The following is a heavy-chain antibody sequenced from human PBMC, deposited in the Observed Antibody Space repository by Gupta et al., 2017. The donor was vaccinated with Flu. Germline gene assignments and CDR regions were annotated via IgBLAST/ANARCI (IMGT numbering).Heavy chain of an antibody. CDR3: LRDVGSTILSKGGRFDP. CDR1: GFAISRHC. J-gene: IGHJ5*02. D-gene: IGHD2-2*01. V-gene: IGHV3-74*01. CDR2: IERDGSRT. Sequence: EVQVVESGGGLVQPGGSLRLSCAAAGFAISRHCMHWVRQAPGKGLVWVSHIERDGSRTSYVDSVTGRFTISRDNARNTIYLQMNSLRGEDTAVYYCLRDVGSTILSKGGRFDPWGQGTLVTVSS.